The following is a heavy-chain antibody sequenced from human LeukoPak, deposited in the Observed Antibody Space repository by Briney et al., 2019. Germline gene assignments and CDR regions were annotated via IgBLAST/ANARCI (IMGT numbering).Heavy chain of an antibody. V-gene: IGHV3-48*01. CDR3: ARDGPPAGAGDFGY. J-gene: IGHJ4*02. D-gene: IGHD2-2*01. Sequence: GGSLRLSCAASGFSTSTYSMGWVRQAPGKGLEWVSYIGSTSIYADSVKGRFTISRDNAKNSLYLQMNSLRAEDTAVYYCARDGPPAGAGDFGYWGQGTPVTVSS. CDR1: GFSTSTYS. CDR2: IGSTSI.